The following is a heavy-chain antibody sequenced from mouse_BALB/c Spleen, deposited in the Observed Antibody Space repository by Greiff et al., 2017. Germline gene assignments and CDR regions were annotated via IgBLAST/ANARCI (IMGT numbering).Heavy chain of an antibody. V-gene: IGHV1S29*02. J-gene: IGHJ4*01. CDR2: IYPYNGGT. CDR3: ESSHYGPLMDY. D-gene: IGHD1-1*02. CDR1: GYTFTDYN. Sequence: EVQLQQSGPELVKPGASVKISCKASGYTFTDYNMHWVKQSHGKSLEWIGYIYPYNGGTGYNQKFKSKATLTVDNSSSTAYMGLRSLTSEDSAVYYCESSHYGPLMDYWGQGTSVTVSS.